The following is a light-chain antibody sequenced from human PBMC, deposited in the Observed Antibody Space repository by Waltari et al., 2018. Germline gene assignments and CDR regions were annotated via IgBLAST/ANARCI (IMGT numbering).Light chain of an antibody. V-gene: IGLV2-8*01. J-gene: IGLJ3*02. CDR3: SSFAGSTNWV. Sequence: QSALTQPPSASGSPGQSVTISCTGTSSDIGCSNYVSWYQQHPGKAPILMMYEVTKLPSGVPDRFSAAKAGNTASLTVSGLQAEDEGDYYCSSFAGSTNWVFGGGTKLTVL. CDR2: EVT. CDR1: SSDIGCSNY.